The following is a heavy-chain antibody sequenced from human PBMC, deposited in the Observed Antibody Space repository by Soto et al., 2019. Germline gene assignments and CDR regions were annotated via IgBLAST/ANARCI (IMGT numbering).Heavy chain of an antibody. V-gene: IGHV1-69*06. CDR3: ARGNHYDFWSGYPQFDY. CDR2: IIPIFGTA. Sequence: QVQLVQSGAEVKKPGSSVKVSCKASGGTFSSYAISWVRQAPGQGLEWMGGIIPIFGTANYAQKFQGRVTITADKSTSTAYMELSSLRSEDTAVHYCARGNHYDFWSGYPQFDYWGQGTLVTVSS. CDR1: GGTFSSYA. J-gene: IGHJ4*02. D-gene: IGHD3-3*01.